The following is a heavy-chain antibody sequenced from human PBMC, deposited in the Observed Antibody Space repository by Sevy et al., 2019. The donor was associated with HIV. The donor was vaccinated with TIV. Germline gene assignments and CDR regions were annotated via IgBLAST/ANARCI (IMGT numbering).Heavy chain of an antibody. V-gene: IGHV3-53*01. CDR3: ARVSVYYYDSSGYYTTGNAFDI. Sequence: GGSLRLSCAASGFTVGSNYMSWVRQAPGKGLEWVSIIYSGVTTSYADSMKGRLTISRDNSKNTLYLQMNSLRAEDTAVYYCARVSVYYYDSSGYYTTGNAFDIWGQGTMVTVSS. D-gene: IGHD3-22*01. CDR1: GFTVGSNY. J-gene: IGHJ3*02. CDR2: IYSGVTT.